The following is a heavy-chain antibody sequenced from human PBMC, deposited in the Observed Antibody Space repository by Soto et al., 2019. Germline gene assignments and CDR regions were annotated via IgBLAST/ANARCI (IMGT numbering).Heavy chain of an antibody. J-gene: IGHJ6*02. CDR3: AKDLGSGKPYYYYAMDV. Sequence: ESGGGVVQPGRSLRLSCGASGLIFSKYGMHWVRQAPGKGLEWVAVISYDGSNKYYAESVKGRFIISRDKSENTLYLQMNSLRAEDTALYYCAKDLGSGKPYYYYAMDVWGQGTTVTVSS. CDR1: GLIFSKYG. D-gene: IGHD3-10*01. V-gene: IGHV3-30*18. CDR2: ISYDGSNK.